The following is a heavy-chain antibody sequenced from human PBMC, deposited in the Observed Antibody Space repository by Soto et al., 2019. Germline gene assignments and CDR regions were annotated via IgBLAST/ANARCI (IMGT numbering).Heavy chain of an antibody. J-gene: IGHJ6*02. CDR3: ARGAQYYGIDL. Sequence: QEQMVESGGGVVQPEKSLRLSCAASEFTFTNYFMYWVRQAPAKGLEWVAGISYDGNNKYYGDSVKGRFTISRDNSNSTLFLQMDSLRAEDTAIYYCARGAQYYGIDLWGQGTTVTVSS. V-gene: IGHV3-30-3*01. D-gene: IGHD4-4*01. CDR1: EFTFTNYF. CDR2: ISYDGNNK.